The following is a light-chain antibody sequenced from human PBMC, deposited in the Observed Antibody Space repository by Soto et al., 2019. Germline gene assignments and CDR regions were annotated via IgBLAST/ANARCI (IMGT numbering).Light chain of an antibody. CDR3: AAWDDILNGYV. Sequence: QSVLTQPPSASGTPGQRVTISCSGGNSNIGSNTVNWYQQLPGTAPKLLITSNDQRPSGVPDRFSGSKSGTSASLAISGLQSEDEADYYCAAWDDILNGYVFATGTKVTVL. CDR1: NSNIGSNT. CDR2: SND. J-gene: IGLJ1*01. V-gene: IGLV1-44*01.